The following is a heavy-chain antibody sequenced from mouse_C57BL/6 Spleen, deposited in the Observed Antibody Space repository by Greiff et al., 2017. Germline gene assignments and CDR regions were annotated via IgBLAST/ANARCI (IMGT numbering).Heavy chain of an antibody. CDR2: IDPSDSYT. V-gene: IGHV1-50*01. D-gene: IGHD4-1*02. CDR1: GYTFTSYW. J-gene: IGHJ2*01. Sequence: QVQLQQPGAELVKPGASVKLSCKASGYTFTSYWMQWVKQRPGQGLEWIGEIDPSDSYTNYNQKFKGKATLTVDTSSSTAYKQLSSLTSEDSAVYYCARFQLGRADYWGQGTTLTVSS. CDR3: ARFQLGRADY.